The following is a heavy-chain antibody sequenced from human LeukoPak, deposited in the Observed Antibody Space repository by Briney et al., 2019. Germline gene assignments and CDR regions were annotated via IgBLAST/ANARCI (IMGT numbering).Heavy chain of an antibody. J-gene: IGHJ4*02. D-gene: IGHD1-7*01. CDR3: VQFELDY. V-gene: IGHV1-2*02. CDR1: GYNFTGYY. CDR2: INPNTGGT. Sequence: ASVKVSCKASGYNFTGYYLHWVRQAPGQGLEWMGWINPNTGGTNYAQKFQGRVTMTRDTSISTAYMDLSRLRSDDTAVYYCVQFELDYWGQGTLVTVSS.